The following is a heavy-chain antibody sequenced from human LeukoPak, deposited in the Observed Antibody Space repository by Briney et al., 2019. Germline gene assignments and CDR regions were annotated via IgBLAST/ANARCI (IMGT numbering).Heavy chain of an antibody. Sequence: PGGSLRLSCAASGFTFSSYAMHWVRQAPGKGLEWVAVISYDGSNKYYADSVKGRFTISRDNSKNTLYLQMNSLRAEDTAVYYCARDKGAGDGYDLDYWGQGTLVTVSS. CDR1: GFTFSSYA. CDR3: ARDKGAGDGYDLDY. D-gene: IGHD5-24*01. V-gene: IGHV3-30-3*01. CDR2: ISYDGSNK. J-gene: IGHJ4*02.